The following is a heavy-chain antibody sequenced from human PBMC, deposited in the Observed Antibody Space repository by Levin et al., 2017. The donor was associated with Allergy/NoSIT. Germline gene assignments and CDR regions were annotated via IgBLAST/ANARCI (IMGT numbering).Heavy chain of an antibody. Sequence: PGGSLRLSCSASGFVFSSYTMNWVRQAPGKGLEWVSYISATSNTIYYADSIKGRFTISRDNAKDSLYLQMNSLRAEDTAVYYCAREREEWKDALGHYYMDVWGNGATVTVS. CDR2: ISATSNTI. D-gene: IGHD3-3*01. CDR1: GFVFSSYT. J-gene: IGHJ6*03. CDR3: AREREEWKDALGHYYMDV. V-gene: IGHV3-48*01.